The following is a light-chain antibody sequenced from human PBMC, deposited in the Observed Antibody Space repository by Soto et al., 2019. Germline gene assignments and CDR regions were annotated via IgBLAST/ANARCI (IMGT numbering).Light chain of an antibody. J-gene: IGLJ2*01. V-gene: IGLV2-8*01. Sequence: QSVLTQPPSASGSPGQSVTISCTGTSSDVGDYNCVSWYQQHPGKAPKVVIYEVDKRPSGVPDRLSGSKSGKTASLTVSGLQAEDEADYSCNSYAGSNLSNFGGGTKVTVL. CDR3: NSYAGSNLSN. CDR1: SSDVGDYNC. CDR2: EVD.